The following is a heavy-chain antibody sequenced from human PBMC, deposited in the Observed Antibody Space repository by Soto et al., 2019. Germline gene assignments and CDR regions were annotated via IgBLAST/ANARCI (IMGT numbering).Heavy chain of an antibody. J-gene: IGHJ6*03. CDR3: ARLPLAYYYYMDV. CDR2: INHSGST. CDR1: GGSFSGYY. Sequence: SETLSLTCAVYGGSFSGYYWSWIRQPPGKGLEWIGEINHSGSTNYNPSLKSRVTISVDTSKNQFSLKLSSVTAADTAVYYCARLPLAYYYYMDVWGKGTTVNVSS. V-gene: IGHV4-34*01.